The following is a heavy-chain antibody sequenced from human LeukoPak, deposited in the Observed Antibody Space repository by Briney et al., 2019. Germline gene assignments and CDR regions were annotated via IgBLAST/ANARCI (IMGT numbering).Heavy chain of an antibody. V-gene: IGHV1-18*01. J-gene: IGHJ3*02. D-gene: IGHD3-22*01. CDR3: ARDGRGLRYDSSGYYDDAFDI. CDR2: ISAYNGNT. Sequence: ASVKVSCKASGYTFTSYGISWVRQAPGQGLEWMGWISAYNGNTNYAQKLQGRVTMTTDTSTSTAYMELRSLRSDDTAVYYCARDGRGLRYDSSGYYDDAFDIWGQGTMVTVSS. CDR1: GYTFTSYG.